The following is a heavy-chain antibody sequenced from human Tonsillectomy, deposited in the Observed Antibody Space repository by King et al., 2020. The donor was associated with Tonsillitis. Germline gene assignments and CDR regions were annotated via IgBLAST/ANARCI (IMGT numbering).Heavy chain of an antibody. CDR3: AGDEVVPAGSNYYYMDV. CDR2: VYSSGSA. V-gene: IGHV4-4*07. D-gene: IGHD2-2*01. J-gene: IGHJ6*03. Sequence: QVQLQESGPGLVRPSETLSLTCTVSGVSVRSYFWSWIRQPAGKGLEWIGRVYSSGSANYIPSLKSRVTMSVDTSRNQFSLILTSVTAADAAVYFCAGDEVVPAGSNYYYMDVWGEGTPVTVSS. CDR1: GVSVRSYF.